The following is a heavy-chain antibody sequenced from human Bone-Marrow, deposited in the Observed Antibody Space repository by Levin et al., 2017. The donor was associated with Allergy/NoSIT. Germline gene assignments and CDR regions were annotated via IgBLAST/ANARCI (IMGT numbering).Heavy chain of an antibody. D-gene: IGHD6-6*01. CDR1: GYTFSNYA. J-gene: IGHJ4*02. V-gene: IGHV3-23*01. CDR3: ASREYISSSYY. CDR2: ISERDGRT. Sequence: GESLKISCAASGYTFSNYAMSWVRQAPGKGLEWVSGISERDGRTFYADSVRGRFSISRDNSKSTLYLQMNSLRAEDTAVYHCASREYISSSYYWGQGALVTVSS.